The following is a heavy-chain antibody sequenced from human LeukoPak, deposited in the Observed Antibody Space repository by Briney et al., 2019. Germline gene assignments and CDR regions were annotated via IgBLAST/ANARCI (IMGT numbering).Heavy chain of an antibody. D-gene: IGHD6-19*01. CDR2: IYYSGST. Sequence: KASETLSLTCTVSGGSVSSGSYYWRWIRQPPGKGLEWIGYIYYSGSTNYNPSLKSRVTISVDTSKNQISLKLSSVTAADTAVYYCASAPGGGWYYFDYWGQGTLVTVSS. CDR3: ASAPGGGWYYFDY. V-gene: IGHV4-61*01. J-gene: IGHJ4*02. CDR1: GGSVSSGSYY.